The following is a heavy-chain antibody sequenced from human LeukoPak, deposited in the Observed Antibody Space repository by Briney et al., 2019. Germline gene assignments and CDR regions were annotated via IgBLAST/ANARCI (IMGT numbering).Heavy chain of an antibody. Sequence: PGGSLRLSCAASGFTFSSYSMNWVRQAPGKGLEWVSSISSSSSYIYYADSVKGRFTISRDNAKNSLYLQMNSLRAEGTAVYYCARGGDYGDYDSYWGQGTLVTVSS. CDR1: GFTFSSYS. CDR3: ARGGDYGDYDSY. J-gene: IGHJ4*02. V-gene: IGHV3-21*01. D-gene: IGHD4-17*01. CDR2: ISSSSSYI.